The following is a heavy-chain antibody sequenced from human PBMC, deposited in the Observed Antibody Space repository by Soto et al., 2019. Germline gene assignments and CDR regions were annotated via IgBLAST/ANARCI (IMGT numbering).Heavy chain of an antibody. CDR3: ARDGGGVATIDY. CDR2: ISSSGNT. J-gene: IGHJ4*02. CDR1: AGSIGSGTYY. V-gene: IGHV4-30-4*02. D-gene: IGHD3-16*01. Sequence: PSDTLSLTCTVSAGSIGSGTYYWTWIRQPPGKGLEWMGYISSSGNTHYKPSPKSTFTMSLDTSKNQFSLKVSSVTAADTAVYYCARDGGGVATIDYWGQGTLVTVSS.